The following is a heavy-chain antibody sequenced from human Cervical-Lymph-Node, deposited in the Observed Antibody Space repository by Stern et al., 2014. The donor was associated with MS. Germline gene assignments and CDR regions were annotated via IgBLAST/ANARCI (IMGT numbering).Heavy chain of an antibody. Sequence: EVQLVESGAEVKEPGDSLKISCQGSGYTFNTYWNTWVRQMPGKGLEWMGIIYPGDSDTKYSPSFQGQVTISADKSISTAYLQWSSLKASDSAVYYCARLSSHWWLPDFDSWGQGTLVTVSS. CDR1: GYTFNTYW. D-gene: IGHD5-12*01. CDR3: ARLSSHWWLPDFDS. CDR2: IYPGDSDT. V-gene: IGHV5-51*03. J-gene: IGHJ4*02.